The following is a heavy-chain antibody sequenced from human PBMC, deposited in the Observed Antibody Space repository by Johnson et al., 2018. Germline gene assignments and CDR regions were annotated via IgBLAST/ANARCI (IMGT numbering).Heavy chain of an antibody. V-gene: IGHV3-53*01. J-gene: IGHJ2*01. CDR1: GFPVISNY. Sequence: EQLQESGGGLIQPGGSLGLSCVVSGFPVISNYMSWIRQAPGKGLEWVSVSYSNGETYYSDSVKGRFTISRDNSQNTLYLQMNNLRAEDTAIYYCVRDYRWYLDFWGRGILVTVSS. CDR2: SYSNGET. D-gene: IGHD3-16*02. CDR3: VRDYRWYLDF.